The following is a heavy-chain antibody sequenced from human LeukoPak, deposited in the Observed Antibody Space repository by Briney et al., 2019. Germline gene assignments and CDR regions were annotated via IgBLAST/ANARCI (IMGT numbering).Heavy chain of an antibody. J-gene: IGHJ5*02. CDR2: ISATGGST. Sequence: GGSLRLSCAASGFTFSSYAMSWVRQAPGKGLEWVSGISATGGSTYYADSVKGRFTISRDISKDTLHLQMNSLRAEDTAVYYCARVRRYNWFDPWGQGTLVTVSS. CDR3: ARVRRYNWFDP. V-gene: IGHV3-23*01. CDR1: GFTFSSYA.